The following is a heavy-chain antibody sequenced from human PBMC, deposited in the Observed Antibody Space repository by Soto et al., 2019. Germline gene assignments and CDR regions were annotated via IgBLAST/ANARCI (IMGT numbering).Heavy chain of an antibody. D-gene: IGHD4-17*01. CDR1: GYTFTNYG. J-gene: IGHJ5*02. CDR2: INGYNGYT. CDR3: ARAGDEEANFDP. V-gene: IGHV1-18*01. Sequence: QVQLVQSGAEVKKPGASVKVSCKASGYTFTNYGISWVRQAPGQGLEWMGWINGYNGYTNYAQKFQGRVTMATDTSTSTAYMELRSLRSDDTAVYYCARAGDEEANFDPWGQGTLVTVSS.